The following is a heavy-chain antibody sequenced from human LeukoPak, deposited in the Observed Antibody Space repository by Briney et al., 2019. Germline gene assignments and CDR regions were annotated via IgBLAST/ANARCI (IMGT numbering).Heavy chain of an antibody. CDR1: GGSFSSYY. CDR3: ARLKATVSIHAYFDS. V-gene: IGHV4-59*01. J-gene: IGHJ4*02. CDR2: IDHGGST. Sequence: SETLSLTCTVSGGSFSSYYWTWIRQPPGKGLEWTGYIDHGGSTNYNPSLRSRVSISSDTSKIQFSLELTSVTAADTAVYYCARLKATVSIHAYFDSWGQGTLVTVSS. D-gene: IGHD4-17*01.